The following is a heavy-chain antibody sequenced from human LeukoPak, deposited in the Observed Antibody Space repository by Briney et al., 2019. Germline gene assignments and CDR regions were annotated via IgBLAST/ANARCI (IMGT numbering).Heavy chain of an antibody. D-gene: IGHD2-21*02. CDR3: ARCGGDCYTSTQGFDY. V-gene: IGHV3-30*04. CDR2: ISYDGNHI. J-gene: IGHJ4*02. CDR1: RFTFSSYA. Sequence: GGSLRLSCAASRFTFSSYAMHWVRQAPGKGLEWVAVISYDGNHIFYADSVKGRFTISRDNSKNTLYLQMNSLTTEDTAVYYCARCGGDCYTSTQGFDYWGQGTLVTVSS.